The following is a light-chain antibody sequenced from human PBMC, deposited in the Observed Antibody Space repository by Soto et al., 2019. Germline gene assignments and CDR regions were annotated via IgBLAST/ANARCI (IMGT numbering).Light chain of an antibody. CDR3: CSYAGTYTPL. J-gene: IGLJ2*01. CDR2: DVS. Sequence: QSVLTQPRSVSGSPGQSVTISCTGTSSDVGGYNYVSWYQHNPGQAPKLIIFDVSARPSGVPDRFSGSKSANPASLAISGLQAEDEADYYCCSYAGTYTPLFGGGTQLTVL. V-gene: IGLV2-11*01. CDR1: SSDVGGYNY.